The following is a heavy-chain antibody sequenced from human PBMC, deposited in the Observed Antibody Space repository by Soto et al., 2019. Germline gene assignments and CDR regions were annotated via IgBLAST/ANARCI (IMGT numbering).Heavy chain of an antibody. Sequence: SETLSLTCTVSGGSISSSSYYWGWIRQPPGKGLEWIGSIYYSGSTYYNPSLKSRVTISVDTSKNQFSLKLSSVTAADTAVYYCARGYSGYDRPYYYGMDGWGQGTTVTVSS. CDR2: IYYSGST. D-gene: IGHD5-12*01. CDR1: GGSISSSSYY. J-gene: IGHJ6*02. V-gene: IGHV4-39*01. CDR3: ARGYSGYDRPYYYGMDG.